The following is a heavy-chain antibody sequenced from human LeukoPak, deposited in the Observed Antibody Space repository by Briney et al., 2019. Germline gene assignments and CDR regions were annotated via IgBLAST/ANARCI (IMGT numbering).Heavy chain of an antibody. CDR3: ARAHHDSSGYYSSGDY. V-gene: IGHV1-2*02. D-gene: IGHD3-22*01. CDR2: INPNSGGT. CDR1: GYTFTGYY. Sequence: GASVKVSCKASGYTFTGYYMHWVRQAPGQGLEWMGWINPNSGGTNYAQKFQGRVTMTRDTSISTAYMELSRLRSDDTAVYYCARAHHDSSGYYSSGDYWGQGTLVTVSS. J-gene: IGHJ4*02.